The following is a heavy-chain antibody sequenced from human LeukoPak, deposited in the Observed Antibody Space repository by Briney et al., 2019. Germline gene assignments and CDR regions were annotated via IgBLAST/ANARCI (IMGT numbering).Heavy chain of an antibody. CDR3: ARDPHGGSGCYYDFGLDV. V-gene: IGHV3-48*03. J-gene: IGHJ6*01. CDR2: ISGRGSTI. Sequence: GSLTLSCAASGFTFSNYEMNWVRQAPGKGLEWISYISGRGSTIYYAAPVKRRFTISRDSATNSLYLHMHSLRAEDTAIYYCARDPHGGSGCYYDFGLDVWG. CDR1: GFTFSNYE. D-gene: IGHD5-12*01.